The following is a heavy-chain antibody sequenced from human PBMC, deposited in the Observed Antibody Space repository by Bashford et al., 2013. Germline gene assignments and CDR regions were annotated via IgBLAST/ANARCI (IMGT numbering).Heavy chain of an antibody. V-gene: IGHV5-51*01. Sequence: WVRQMPGKGLEWMGIIYPGDSDTRYSPSFQGQVTISADKSISTAYLQWSSLKASDTAMYYCARHEKKSYYYYMDVWGKGTTVTVSS. CDR3: ARHEKKSYYYYMDV. J-gene: IGHJ6*03. CDR2: IYPGDSDT.